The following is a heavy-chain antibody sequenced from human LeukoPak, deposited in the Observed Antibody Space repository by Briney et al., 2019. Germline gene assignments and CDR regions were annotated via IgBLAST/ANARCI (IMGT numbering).Heavy chain of an antibody. D-gene: IGHD3-16*02. Sequence: GGSLRLSCAASGFTFDDYGMSWVRQAPGKGLEWVSGINWNGGSTGYADSVKGRFTVSRDNAKNSLYLQMNSLRAEDTAVYYCAKHAMITFGGVIVYYFDYWGQGTLVTVSS. J-gene: IGHJ4*02. CDR2: INWNGGST. V-gene: IGHV3-20*04. CDR3: AKHAMITFGGVIVYYFDY. CDR1: GFTFDDYG.